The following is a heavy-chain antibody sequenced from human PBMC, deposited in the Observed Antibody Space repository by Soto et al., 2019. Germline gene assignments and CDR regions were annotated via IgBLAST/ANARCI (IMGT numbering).Heavy chain of an antibody. Sequence: PSETLSLTCTVSSGSISSYYWSWIRQPPGKGLEWIGYIYYSGSTNYNPSLKSRVTISVDTSKNQFSLKLSSVTAADTAVYYCARDNRVSPFKYCSSTSCRNWFDPRGQGTLVTVSS. CDR1: SGSISSYY. D-gene: IGHD2-2*01. J-gene: IGHJ5*02. CDR2: IYYSGST. V-gene: IGHV4-59*01. CDR3: ARDNRVSPFKYCSSTSCRNWFDP.